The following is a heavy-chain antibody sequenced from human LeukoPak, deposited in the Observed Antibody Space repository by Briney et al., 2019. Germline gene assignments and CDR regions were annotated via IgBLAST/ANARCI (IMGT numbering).Heavy chain of an antibody. V-gene: IGHV4-59*01. CDR1: GGSISSYN. D-gene: IGHD3-22*01. CDR2: IYYTGST. Sequence: PSETLSLTCTVSGGSISSYNWSWIRQPPGKGLEWIGYIYYTGSTNYNPSLKSRVTISVDTSKDQFSLKLTSVTAADTAVYYCARFFQYYDTSAHYLDYWGQGTLVTVSS. J-gene: IGHJ4*02. CDR3: ARFFQYYDTSAHYLDY.